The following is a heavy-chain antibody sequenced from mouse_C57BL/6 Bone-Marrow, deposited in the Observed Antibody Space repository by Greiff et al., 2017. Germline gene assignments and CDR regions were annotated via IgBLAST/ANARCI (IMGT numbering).Heavy chain of an antibody. V-gene: IGHV6-3*01. Sequence: EVKVEESGGGLVQPGGSMKLSCVASGFTFSNYWMNWVRQSPEKGLEWVAQIRLKSDNYATHYAESVKGRFTISRDDSKSSVYLQMNNLRAEDTGIYYCTGGTLVYGSSQWYFDVWGTGTTVTVSS. CDR3: TGGTLVYGSSQWYFDV. CDR2: IRLKSDNYAT. J-gene: IGHJ1*03. D-gene: IGHD1-1*01. CDR1: GFTFSNYW.